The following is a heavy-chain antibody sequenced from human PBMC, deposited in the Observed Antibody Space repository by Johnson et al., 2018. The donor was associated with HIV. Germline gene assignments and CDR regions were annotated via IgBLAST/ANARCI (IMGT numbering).Heavy chain of an antibody. CDR2: LYSDGRT. D-gene: IGHD2-2*01. V-gene: IGHV3-66*04. J-gene: IGHJ3*02. Sequence: MLLVESGGGVVRPGGSLRLSCAASGFTFDDYGMSWVRQAPGKGLEWLSVLYSDGRTYYADSVKARFTISRDGSKNTLFLQMNSLRAEDTAVYYCARRCSSSSCSHGAFDIWGQGTVVTVSS. CDR3: ARRCSSSSCSHGAFDI. CDR1: GFTFDDYG.